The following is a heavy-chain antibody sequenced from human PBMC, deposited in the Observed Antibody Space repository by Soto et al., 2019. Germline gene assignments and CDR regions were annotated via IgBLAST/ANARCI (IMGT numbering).Heavy chain of an antibody. CDR3: AAYKARIQFLFDP. CDR2: IYYSGST. D-gene: IGHD5-18*01. CDR1: GDSITSSYYY. J-gene: IGHJ5*02. V-gene: IGHV4-39*01. Sequence: SETLSLTCTGCGDSITSSYYYWAWIRQPPGKGPEWIGTIYYSGSTYYSPSLKSRVTLSLDPSKNQFSLKLRSVTAEDTAVYSCAAYKARIQFLFDPSSQGTLVTLCS.